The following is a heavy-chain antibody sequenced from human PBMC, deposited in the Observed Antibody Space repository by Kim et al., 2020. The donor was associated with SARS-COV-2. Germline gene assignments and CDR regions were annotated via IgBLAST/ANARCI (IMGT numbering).Heavy chain of an antibody. CDR3: ARVRGYSYGSSFDY. J-gene: IGHJ4*02. Sequence: SQKFQGRVPITRDRSASTAYMELSSLRSEDTAVYYCARVRGYSYGSSFDYWGQGTLVTVSS. V-gene: IGHV1-3*01. D-gene: IGHD5-18*01.